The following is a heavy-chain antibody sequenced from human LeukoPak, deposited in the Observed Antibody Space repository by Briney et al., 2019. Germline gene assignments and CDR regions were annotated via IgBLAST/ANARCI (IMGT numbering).Heavy chain of an antibody. CDR2: ISSSGSTI. J-gene: IGHJ3*02. CDR1: GFTFSDYY. CDR3: ATSRPGYSSSWFNPIGDAFDI. Sequence: GGSLRLSCAASGFTFSDYYMSWIRQAPGEGLEWVSYISSSGSTIYYADSVKGRFTISRDNAKNSLYLQMNSLRAEDTAVYYCATSRPGYSSSWFNPIGDAFDIWGQGTMVTVSS. V-gene: IGHV3-11*01. D-gene: IGHD6-13*01.